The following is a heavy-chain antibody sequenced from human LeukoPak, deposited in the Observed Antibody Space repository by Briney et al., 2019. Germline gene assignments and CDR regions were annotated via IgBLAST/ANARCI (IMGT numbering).Heavy chain of an antibody. CDR3: ASQGGVGNDF. V-gene: IGHV4-4*02. J-gene: IGHJ4*02. D-gene: IGHD1-14*01. CDR2: ICLDGRI. CDR1: GGSITIRDC. Sequence: SETLSLTCGVSGGSITIRDCWCWVRQPPGKGLEWIGEICLDGRIHYTPSLKSRISISLDRSKGQFSLNLISVAVADTAIYFCASQGGVGNDFWGQGTLVTVSS.